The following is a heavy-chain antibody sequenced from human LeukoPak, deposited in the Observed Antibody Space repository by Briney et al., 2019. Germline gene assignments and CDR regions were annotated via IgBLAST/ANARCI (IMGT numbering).Heavy chain of an antibody. CDR2: ISSGSSYI. Sequence: GGSLSLSCAASGFTFSSFSMNWVRQAPGKGLEWVSSISSGSSYIYYADSVKGRFTISRDNAMNSLYLQMNSLRAEDTAVYYCAKDLGAGSDYWGQGTLVTVSS. D-gene: IGHD1-1*01. CDR3: AKDLGAGSDY. V-gene: IGHV3-21*01. J-gene: IGHJ4*02. CDR1: GFTFSSFS.